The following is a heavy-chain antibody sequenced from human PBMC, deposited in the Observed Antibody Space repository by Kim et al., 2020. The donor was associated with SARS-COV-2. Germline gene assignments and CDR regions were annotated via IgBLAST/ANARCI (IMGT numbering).Heavy chain of an antibody. CDR2: IYYSGST. D-gene: IGHD6-19*01. J-gene: IGHJ4*02. CDR1: GGSISSYY. V-gene: IGHV4-59*08. Sequence: SETLSLTCTVSGGSISSYYWSWIRQPPGKGLEWIWYIYYSGSTNYNPSLKSRVTISVYTSKNQFSLKLSSVTAADTAVYYCARSQWLAHYPFDYWGQGTLVTVSS. CDR3: ARSQWLAHYPFDY.